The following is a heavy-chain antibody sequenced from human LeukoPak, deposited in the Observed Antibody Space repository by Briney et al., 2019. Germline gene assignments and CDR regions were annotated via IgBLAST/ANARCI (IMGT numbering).Heavy chain of an antibody. Sequence: GGSLRLSCAASGFTFSSYWMHWVRQAPGKGLVWVSRINTDGSSTSYADSVKGRFTISRDNAKNTLYLQMNSLRAEDTAVYYCASLGVVPAATYYYMDVWGKGTTVTVSS. CDR3: ASLGVVPAATYYYMDV. CDR2: INTDGSST. CDR1: GFTFSSYW. D-gene: IGHD2-2*01. V-gene: IGHV3-74*01. J-gene: IGHJ6*03.